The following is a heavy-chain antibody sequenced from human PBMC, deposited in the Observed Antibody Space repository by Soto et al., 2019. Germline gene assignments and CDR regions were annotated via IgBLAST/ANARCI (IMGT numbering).Heavy chain of an antibody. CDR1: GGSISSYY. Sequence: SETLSLTCTVSGGSISSYYWSWIRQPPGKGLEWIGYIYYSGSTNYNPSLKSRVTISVDTSKNQFSLKLSSVTAADTAVYYCAREGGYSLLFDPRGQGTLVTVSS. CDR2: IYYSGST. CDR3: AREGGYSLLFDP. V-gene: IGHV4-59*01. D-gene: IGHD3-22*01. J-gene: IGHJ5*02.